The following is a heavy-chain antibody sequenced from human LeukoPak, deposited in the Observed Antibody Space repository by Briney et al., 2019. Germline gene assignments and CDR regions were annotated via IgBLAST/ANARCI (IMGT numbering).Heavy chain of an antibody. D-gene: IGHD3-16*02. CDR1: GYTFTSYS. CDR2: ISAYNGNT. V-gene: IGHV1-18*01. CDR3: ARDPALQNYDYVWGSYPDY. J-gene: IGHJ4*02. Sequence: ASVKVSCKASGYTFTSYSIHWVRQAPGQGLEWMGWISAYNGNTNYAQKLQGRVTMTTDTSTSTAYLELRSLRSDDTAVYYCARDPALQNYDYVWGSYPDYWGQGTLVTVSS.